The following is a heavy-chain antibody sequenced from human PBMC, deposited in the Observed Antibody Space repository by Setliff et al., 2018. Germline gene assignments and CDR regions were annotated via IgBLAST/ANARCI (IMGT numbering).Heavy chain of an antibody. CDR3: ARKQGGAFDI. V-gene: IGHV3-74*01. Sequence: GGSLRLSCAASGFTFSSYWMHWVRQAPGKGLVWVSRINTNGDSTTNADSVKGRFTISRDNAKNTLYLQMNRLRAEDTAVYYCARKQGGAFDIWGQGTKVTVSS. CDR1: GFTFSSYW. CDR2: INTNGDST. D-gene: IGHD1-26*01. J-gene: IGHJ3*02.